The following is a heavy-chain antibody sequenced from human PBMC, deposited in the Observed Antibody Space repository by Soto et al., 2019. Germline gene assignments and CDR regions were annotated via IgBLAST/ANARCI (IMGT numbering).Heavy chain of an antibody. Sequence: QVQLVQSGAEVKKPGASVKVSCKTSGYTFSSYEIGWVRQAPGQGLEWMGWISPRNGNTNYAQKFQGRLTLTIDISTNTDSMYLRSLRSDDTAVYYCAREDMYYGMDVWGPGTTVTVSS. D-gene: IGHD2-15*01. CDR3: AREDMYYGMDV. J-gene: IGHJ6*02. CDR1: GYTFSSYE. CDR2: ISPRNGNT. V-gene: IGHV1-18*01.